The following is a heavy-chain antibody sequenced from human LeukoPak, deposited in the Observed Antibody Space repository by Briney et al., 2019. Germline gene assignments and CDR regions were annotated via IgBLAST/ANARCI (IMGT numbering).Heavy chain of an antibody. CDR3: ARQGYPATPPPY. CDR1: GGSISSSSYY. CDR2: IYYSGST. V-gene: IGHV4-39*01. J-gene: IGHJ4*02. Sequence: PSETLSLTCTVSGGSISSSSYYWGWIRQPPGKGLEWIGSIYYSGSTYYNPSLKSRVTISVDTSKNQFSLKLSSVTAADTAVYYCARQGYPATPPPYWGQGTLVTVSS. D-gene: IGHD5-18*01.